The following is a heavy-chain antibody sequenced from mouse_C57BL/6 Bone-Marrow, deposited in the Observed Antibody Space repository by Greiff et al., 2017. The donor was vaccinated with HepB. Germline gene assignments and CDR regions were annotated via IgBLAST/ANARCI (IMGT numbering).Heavy chain of an antibody. V-gene: IGHV14-2*01. CDR2: IDPEDGET. CDR1: GFNFKDYY. Sequence: EVQLQQSGAELVKPGASVKLSCTASGFNFKDYYMHWVKQRTEQGLEWIGRIDPEDGETKYDPKFQGKATITADTSSNTAYLQLSSLTSEDTAVYYCARRPYYYGSSYEDAMDYWGQGTSVTVSS. CDR3: ARRPYYYGSSYEDAMDY. J-gene: IGHJ4*01. D-gene: IGHD1-1*01.